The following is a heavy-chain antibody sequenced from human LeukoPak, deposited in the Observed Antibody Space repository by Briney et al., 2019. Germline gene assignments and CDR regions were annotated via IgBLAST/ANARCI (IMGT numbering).Heavy chain of an antibody. CDR1: GFTFSSYG. CDR2: ILYDGSNK. Sequence: GALRLSFAASGFTFSSYGIHWVRPAPGKGVEGVAVILYDGSNKYYADSVKGRFTISRDNSKNTLYLQMNSLRAEDTAVYYCGRGYYGDYGYGMDVWGQGTTVTVSS. CDR3: GRGYYGDYGYGMDV. J-gene: IGHJ6*02. D-gene: IGHD4-17*01. V-gene: IGHV3-33*01.